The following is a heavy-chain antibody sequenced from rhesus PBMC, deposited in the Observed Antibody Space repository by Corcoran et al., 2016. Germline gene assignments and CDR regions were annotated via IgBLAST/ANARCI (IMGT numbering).Heavy chain of an antibody. D-gene: IGHD2-33*01. Sequence: QVQLQESGPGLVKPSETLSLTCAVSGGSISDSYFWSWVRQPPGKGLEWIGYIYGGVGATSYNTSLTNRFTISRDTSKNQFSLKLTSVTAADTAVYYCWLDQFDVWGAGVLVTVSS. CDR2: IYGGVGAT. J-gene: IGHJ5-1*01. V-gene: IGHV4-106*01. CDR1: GGSISDSYF. CDR3: WLDQFDV.